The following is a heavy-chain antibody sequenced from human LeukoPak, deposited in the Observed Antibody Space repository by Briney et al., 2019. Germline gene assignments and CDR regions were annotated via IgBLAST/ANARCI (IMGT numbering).Heavy chain of an antibody. CDR2: IYYSGST. J-gene: IGHJ4*02. V-gene: IGHV4-59*01. CDR3: ARGTDTAMARGIDY. Sequence: SETLSLTCTVSGGSISSYYWSWIRQPPGKGLEWIGYIYYSGSTNYNPSLKSRVTISVDTSKNQFSLKLSSATAADTAVYYCARGTDTAMARGIDYWGQGTLVTVSS. CDR1: GGSISSYY. D-gene: IGHD5-18*01.